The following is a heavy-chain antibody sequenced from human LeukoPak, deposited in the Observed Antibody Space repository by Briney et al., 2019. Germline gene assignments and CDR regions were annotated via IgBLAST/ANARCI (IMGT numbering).Heavy chain of an antibody. CDR1: GFSFSSYG. CDR2: ISYDGSKE. D-gene: IGHD6-19*01. J-gene: IGHJ4*02. CDR3: AKEISSGCPDY. Sequence: RRSLRLSCAASGFSFSSYGMNWVRQAPGRGLEWVAVISYDGSKEYYADSVKGRFTISRDNSKNTLSLQMNSLRAEDTAVYYCAKEISSGCPDYWGQGTLVTVSS. V-gene: IGHV3-30*18.